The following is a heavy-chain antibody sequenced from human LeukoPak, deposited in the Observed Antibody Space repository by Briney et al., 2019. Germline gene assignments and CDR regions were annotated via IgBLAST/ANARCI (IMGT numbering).Heavy chain of an antibody. CDR2: IKQDGSEK. Sequence: GGSLRLSCAASGFTFSSYWMSWVRQAPGKGLEWVANIKQDGSEKYYVDSVKGRFTISRDNAKNSLYLQMNSLRAEDTAVYYCARDLIYYDFWSGYDYYYYGMDVWGQGTTVTVSS. J-gene: IGHJ6*02. CDR1: GFTFSSYW. V-gene: IGHV3-7*01. D-gene: IGHD3-3*01. CDR3: ARDLIYYDFWSGYDYYYYGMDV.